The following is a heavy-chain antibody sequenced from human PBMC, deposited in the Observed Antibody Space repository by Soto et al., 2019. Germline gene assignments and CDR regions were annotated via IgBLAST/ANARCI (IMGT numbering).Heavy chain of an antibody. CDR3: ASCSLYGINV. V-gene: IGHV4-30-4*01. D-gene: IGHD3-10*02. CDR2: IYYIGNT. CDR1: RGFIIGGDYH. Sequence: PSRTLALTSTDPRGFIIGGDYHCLWFRQPPEKGLEWLGHIYYIGNTYYHPSLKSRLIISNDTSNNQFSLKVGSVNAADTAVYYCASCSLYGINVWGHVTTVT. J-gene: IGHJ6*02.